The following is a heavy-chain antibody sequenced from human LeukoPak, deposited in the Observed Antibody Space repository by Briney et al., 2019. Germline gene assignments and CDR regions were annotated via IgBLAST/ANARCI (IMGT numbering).Heavy chain of an antibody. CDR1: GFTFSSYA. CDR3: AKDPRWEPNLYYYYYYYMDV. V-gene: IGHV3-30*04. J-gene: IGHJ6*03. Sequence: PGGSLRLSCAASGFTFSSYAMHWVRQAPGKGLEWVAVISYDGSNKYYADSVKGRFTISRDNSKNTLYLQMNSLRAEDTAVYYCAKDPRWEPNLYYYYYYYMDVWGKGTTVTVSS. D-gene: IGHD1-26*01. CDR2: ISYDGSNK.